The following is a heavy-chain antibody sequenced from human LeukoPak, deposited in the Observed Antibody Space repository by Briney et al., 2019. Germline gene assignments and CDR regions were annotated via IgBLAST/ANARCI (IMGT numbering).Heavy chain of an antibody. Sequence: SRDNSKNTLCLQMNSLRAEDTAVYYCAKDVIAVAGTIDYWGQGTLVTVSS. V-gene: IGHV3-30*02. CDR3: AKDVIAVAGTIDY. J-gene: IGHJ4*02. D-gene: IGHD6-19*01.